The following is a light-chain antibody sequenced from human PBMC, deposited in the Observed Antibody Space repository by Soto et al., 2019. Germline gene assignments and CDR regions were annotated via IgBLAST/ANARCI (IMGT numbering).Light chain of an antibody. V-gene: IGKV1-33*01. CDR2: DAS. CDR1: QEITNY. Sequence: DIQITQSPSSLSASVVDRITITCQAIQEITNYLNWYQKKPGKAPRLLLYDASSLETGVPSRLSGSGSGTDFTLTISSLQPEDIATYYCQHYAHLPITFGQGTRWRL. CDR3: QHYAHLPIT. J-gene: IGKJ5*01.